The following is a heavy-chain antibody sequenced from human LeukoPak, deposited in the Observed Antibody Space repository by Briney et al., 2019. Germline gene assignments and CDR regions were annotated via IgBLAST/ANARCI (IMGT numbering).Heavy chain of an antibody. CDR2: ISYDGSNK. CDR1: GFTFSSYA. CDR3: ARGTGPYSLGELSLYDLFFDY. J-gene: IGHJ4*02. V-gene: IGHV3-30-3*01. Sequence: GGSLRLSCAASGFTFSSYAMHWVRQAPGKGLEWVAVISYDGSNKYYADSVKGRFTISRDNSKNTLYLQMNSLRAEDTAVYYCARGTGPYSLGELSLYDLFFDYWGQGTLVTVSS. D-gene: IGHD3-16*02.